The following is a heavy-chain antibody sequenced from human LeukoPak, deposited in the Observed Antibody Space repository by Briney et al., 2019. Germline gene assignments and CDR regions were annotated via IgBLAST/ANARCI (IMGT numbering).Heavy chain of an antibody. D-gene: IGHD3-22*01. CDR2: ISAYNGNT. CDR1: GYTFTSYG. V-gene: IGHV1-18*01. J-gene: IGHJ4*02. Sequence: GASVKVSCKASGYTFTSYGISWVRQAPGQGLEWMGWISAYNGNTNYAQKLQGRVTMTTDTSTSTAYMELRSLRSDDTAVYYCARAGLDRYYDSSGYSRWGQGTLVTVSS. CDR3: ARAGLDRYYDSSGYSR.